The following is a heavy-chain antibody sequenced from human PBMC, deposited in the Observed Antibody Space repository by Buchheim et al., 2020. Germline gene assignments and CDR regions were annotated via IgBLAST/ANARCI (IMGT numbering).Heavy chain of an antibody. CDR3: ARARWGTYYFYGMDV. J-gene: IGHJ6*02. CDR1: GGSFSDYY. Sequence: QVQLQQWGAGLLKPSETLSLTCAVYGGSFSDYYWTWIRQPPGRGLEWLGEIHHSGSANYNPSLKSRVTMSADTSKKHFSLNLSPVTAADTAVYYCARARWGTYYFYGMDVWGQGT. CDR2: IHHSGSA. D-gene: IGHD7-27*01. V-gene: IGHV4-34*01.